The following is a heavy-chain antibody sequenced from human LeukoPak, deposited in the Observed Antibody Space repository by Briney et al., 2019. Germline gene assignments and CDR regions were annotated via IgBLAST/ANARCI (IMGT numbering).Heavy chain of an antibody. CDR2: IYTSGST. CDR3: ARDGFDFWSGYHISP. D-gene: IGHD3-3*01. CDR1: GGSISSYY. V-gene: IGHV4-4*07. J-gene: IGHJ5*02. Sequence: SETLSLTCTVPGGSISSYYWSWIRQPAGKGLEWIGRIYTSGSTNYNPSLKSRVTMSVDTSKNQFSLKLSSVTAADTAVYYCARDGFDFWSGYHISPWGQGTLVTVSS.